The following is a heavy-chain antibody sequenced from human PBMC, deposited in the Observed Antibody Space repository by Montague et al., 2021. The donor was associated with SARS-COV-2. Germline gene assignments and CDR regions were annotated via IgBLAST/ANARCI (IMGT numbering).Heavy chain of an antibody. D-gene: IGHD3-22*01. CDR1: GASMSGSY. V-gene: IGHV4-59*01. Sequence: SETLSLTCTVSGASMSGSYWGWVRQPPGKGPEWIGNIYSSGSTHYNPSLKSRVTISVDTSKSQFSLRLTSVTAADTAVYYCVREGRSSAYAMDYWAQGTLAPVPP. J-gene: IGHJ4*02. CDR2: IYSSGST. CDR3: VREGRSSAYAMDY.